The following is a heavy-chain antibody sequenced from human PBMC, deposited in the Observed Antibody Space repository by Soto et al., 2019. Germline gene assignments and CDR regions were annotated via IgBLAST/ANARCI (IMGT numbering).Heavy chain of an antibody. CDR1: GFPFSSYA. J-gene: IGHJ4*02. D-gene: IGHD3-3*01. Sequence: GGSLRLSCAASGFPFSSYAMSWVRKAPGKGLEWVSAISGSGGSTYYADSVKGRFTISRDNSKNTLYLQMNSLRAEDTAVYYCAKATRFLEWLYFDYWGQGTLVTVSS. CDR2: ISGSGGST. CDR3: AKATRFLEWLYFDY. V-gene: IGHV3-23*01.